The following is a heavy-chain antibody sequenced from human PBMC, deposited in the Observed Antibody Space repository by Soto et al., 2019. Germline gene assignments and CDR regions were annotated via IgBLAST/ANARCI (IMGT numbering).Heavy chain of an antibody. Sequence: ASVKVSCKVSGYTLTELSMHSLRQAPGKGLEWMGGFDPEDGETIYAQKFQGRVTMTEDTSTDTAYMELSSLRSEDTAVYYCATGAAARPDAFDIWGQGTMVTVSS. D-gene: IGHD6-6*01. CDR1: GYTLTELS. J-gene: IGHJ3*02. V-gene: IGHV1-24*01. CDR2: FDPEDGET. CDR3: ATGAAARPDAFDI.